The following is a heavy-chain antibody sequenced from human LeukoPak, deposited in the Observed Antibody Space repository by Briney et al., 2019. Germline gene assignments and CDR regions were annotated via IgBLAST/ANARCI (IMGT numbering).Heavy chain of an antibody. CDR1: GGSISSSNYY. V-gene: IGHV4-39*01. CDR3: SRSFGGNPPGWYFDL. CDR2: IFYSGST. Sequence: SETLSLTCTVSGGSISSSNYYWGWIRQPPGKGLEWIASIFYSGSTYYNASLKCRVSISVDTSNNQFSLKLTSVTAADTAVYYCSRSFGGNPPGWYFDLWGRGTLVTVSS. D-gene: IGHD4-23*01. J-gene: IGHJ2*01.